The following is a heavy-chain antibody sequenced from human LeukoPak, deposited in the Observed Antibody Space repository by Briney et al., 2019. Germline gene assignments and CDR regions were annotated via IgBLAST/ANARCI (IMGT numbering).Heavy chain of an antibody. CDR2: IYYSGST. Sequence: KPSETLSLTCTVSGGSISSYYWSWIRQPPGKGLEWIGYIYYSGSTNYNPSLKSRVTISVDTSKNQFSLKLSSVTAADTAVYYCARTYSKYFDLWGRGTLVTVSS. CDR1: GGSISSYY. J-gene: IGHJ2*01. CDR3: ARTYSKYFDL. V-gene: IGHV4-59*08. D-gene: IGHD2-15*01.